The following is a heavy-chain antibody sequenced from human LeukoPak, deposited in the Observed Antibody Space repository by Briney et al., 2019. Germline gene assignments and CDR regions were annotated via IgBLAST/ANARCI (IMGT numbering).Heavy chain of an antibody. Sequence: ASVTVSCKASGYTFTGYYMHWVRQAPGQGLEWMGWINPNSGGTNYAQKFQGRVTMTRDTSISTAYMELSRLRSDDTAVYYCARDHTVIDAFDIWGQGTMVTVSS. CDR2: INPNSGGT. J-gene: IGHJ3*02. V-gene: IGHV1-2*02. D-gene: IGHD4-17*01. CDR1: GYTFTGYY. CDR3: ARDHTVIDAFDI.